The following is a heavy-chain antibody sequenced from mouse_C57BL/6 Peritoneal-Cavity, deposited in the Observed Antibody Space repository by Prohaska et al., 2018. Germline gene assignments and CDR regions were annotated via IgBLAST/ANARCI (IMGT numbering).Heavy chain of an antibody. V-gene: IGHV6-3*01. CDR3: TKTAYYAMYY. D-gene: IGHD4-1*01. CDR1: GFTFSNYW. Sequence: EVKLEESGGGLVQPGGSMKLSCVASGFTFSNYWMNWVRQSPEMGLEWVAQIRLKSDNYATHYAESVKGRFTISRDDSKSSVYLQMNNLRAEGTGIYYCTKTAYYAMYYWGQGTSVTVSS. J-gene: IGHJ4*01. CDR2: IRLKSDNYAT.